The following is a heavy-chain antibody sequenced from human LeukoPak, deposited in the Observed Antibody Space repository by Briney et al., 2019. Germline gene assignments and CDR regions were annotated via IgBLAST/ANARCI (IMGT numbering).Heavy chain of an antibody. J-gene: IGHJ6*04. V-gene: IGHV4-59*01. CDR2: IYYSGST. Sequence: SETLSLTCTVSGGSISSYYWSWIRQPPGKRLEWIGYIYYSGSTNYNPSLKSRVTISVDTSKNQFSLKLSSVTAADTAVYYCARDRRGYCSSTSCYGPYYYYGMDVWGKGTTVTVSS. CDR1: GGSISSYY. CDR3: ARDRRGYCSSTSCYGPYYYYGMDV. D-gene: IGHD2-2*01.